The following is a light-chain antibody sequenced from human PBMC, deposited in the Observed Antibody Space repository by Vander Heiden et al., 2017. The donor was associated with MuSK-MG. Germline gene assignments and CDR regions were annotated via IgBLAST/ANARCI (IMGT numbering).Light chain of an antibody. CDR3: QQSDSNPLST. Sequence: DIQMTQSPSSLSASVGDRVTITCRASQSISSYLNWYQQKPGKAPKLLIYAASSLQSGVPSRFSGSGYGTDFTLTISSRQPEDFASYYCQQSDSNPLSTFGQGTKMXIK. J-gene: IGKJ2*01. V-gene: IGKV1-39*01. CDR1: QSISSY. CDR2: AAS.